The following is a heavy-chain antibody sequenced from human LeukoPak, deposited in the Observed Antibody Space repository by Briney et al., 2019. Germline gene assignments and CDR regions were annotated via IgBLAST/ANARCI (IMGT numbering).Heavy chain of an antibody. V-gene: IGHV3-23*01. Sequence: GGSLRLSCEASAFTFSSYVMSWVRQAPGKGLEWVSAISGSGGSTYYADSVKGRFTISRDNVKNTLYLQMNSLRAEDTGIYYCARGFYREMGSWGQGTLVTVSS. J-gene: IGHJ5*02. CDR2: ISGSGGST. D-gene: IGHD5-24*01. CDR3: ARGFYREMGS. CDR1: AFTFSSYV.